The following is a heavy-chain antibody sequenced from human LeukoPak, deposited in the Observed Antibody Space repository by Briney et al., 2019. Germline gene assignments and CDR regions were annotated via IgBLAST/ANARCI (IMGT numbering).Heavy chain of an antibody. D-gene: IGHD3-10*01. CDR2: FTSSGGST. Sequence: GGAPRVSCAASGFNFASFDLGRVRQAPGEGLGWVSTFTSSGGSTYYADSVKGRFTISRDNSKNTLYLQMSSLRAEDTAVYYCAKGYGSGTSRYYFDYWGQGTLVTVSS. J-gene: IGHJ4*02. V-gene: IGHV3-23*01. CDR3: AKGYGSGTSRYYFDY. CDR1: GFNFASFD.